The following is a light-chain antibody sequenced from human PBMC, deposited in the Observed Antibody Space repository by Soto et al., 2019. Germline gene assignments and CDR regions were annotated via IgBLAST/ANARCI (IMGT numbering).Light chain of an antibody. CDR3: QQRSNWPRT. CDR2: DAS. J-gene: IGKJ1*01. V-gene: IGKV3-11*01. Sequence: EIVLTQSPATLSLSPGERATLSCRASQSVTKYLAWYQQKPGQAPRLLISDASNRATGIPARFSGSGCGTDFTLTISSLEPEDFVVYYCQQRSNWPRTFGQGTKVEIK. CDR1: QSVTKY.